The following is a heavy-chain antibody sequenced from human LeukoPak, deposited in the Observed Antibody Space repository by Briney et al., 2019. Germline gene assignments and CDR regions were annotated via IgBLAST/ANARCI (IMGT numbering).Heavy chain of an antibody. CDR3: ARDGMLGMDV. V-gene: IGHV3-48*03. D-gene: IGHD2-8*01. CDR1: GFTFSSYE. CDR2: INSSGSTI. J-gene: IGHJ6*02. Sequence: GGSLRLSCAASGFTFSSYEMNWVRQAPGKGLEWVSYINSSGSTIYYADSVKGRFTISRDNAKNSLYLQMNSLRAEDTAVYYCARDGMLGMDVWGQGPTVTVSS.